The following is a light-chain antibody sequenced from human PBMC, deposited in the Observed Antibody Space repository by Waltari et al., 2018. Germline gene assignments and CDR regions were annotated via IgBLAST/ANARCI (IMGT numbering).Light chain of an antibody. V-gene: IGLV1-44*01. CDR3: ATWDDSLNGPV. Sequence: QSVLTQPPSASGTPGQRVTISCSGNSSNIGNNIVNWYQQLPGTATKLLIYTTNQRPSGVPDRFSGSKSGTSASLAISGLQSEDEADYYCATWDDSLNGPVFGGGTKLTVL. CDR2: TTN. CDR1: SSNIGNNI. J-gene: IGLJ2*01.